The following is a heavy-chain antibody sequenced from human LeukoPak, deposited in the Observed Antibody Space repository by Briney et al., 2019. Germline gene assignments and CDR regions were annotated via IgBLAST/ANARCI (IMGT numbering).Heavy chain of an antibody. Sequence: PGGSLRLSCAASGFTFSSYGMHWVRQAPGKGLEWVAVIWYDESNKYYADSVKGRFTISRDNSKNTLYLQMNSLRAEDTAVYYCAREGINDYGDYSPLDYWGQGTLVTVSS. CDR1: GFTFSSYG. D-gene: IGHD4-17*01. CDR2: IWYDESNK. V-gene: IGHV3-33*01. CDR3: AREGINDYGDYSPLDY. J-gene: IGHJ4*02.